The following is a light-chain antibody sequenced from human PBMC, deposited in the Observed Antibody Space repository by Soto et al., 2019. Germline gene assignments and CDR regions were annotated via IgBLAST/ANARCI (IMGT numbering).Light chain of an antibody. CDR3: GSYTGSIYV. J-gene: IGLJ1*01. V-gene: IGLV2-14*01. CDR1: SSDVGGYKF. CDR2: EVS. Sequence: QPVLTQPASVSGSPGQSITISCTGTSSDVGGYKFVSWYQQHPGEAPKLMIYEVSSRPSGVSSRFSGSKSGNTASLTISGLQAEDEADYYCGSYTGSIYVFGTGTKVTV.